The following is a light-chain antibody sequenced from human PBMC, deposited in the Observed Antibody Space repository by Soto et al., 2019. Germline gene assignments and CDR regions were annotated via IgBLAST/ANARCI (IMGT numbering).Light chain of an antibody. J-gene: IGKJ4*02. CDR2: SAS. CDR3: QHHYSSPPA. CDR1: QSVLYSSNNKNY. V-gene: IGKV4-1*01. Sequence: DIVMTQSPDSLAVSLGERATINCKSSQSVLYSSNNKNYLTWYQQKPGQPPRLLIYSASTRESGVPDRFSGSGSGTDFTLTIISLQAEDVTVYYCQHHYSSPPAFGGGTKVEIE.